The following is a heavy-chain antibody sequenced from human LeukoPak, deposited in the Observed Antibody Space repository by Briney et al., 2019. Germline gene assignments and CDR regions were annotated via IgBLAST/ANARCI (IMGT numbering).Heavy chain of an antibody. CDR1: GFTFSSYA. CDR2: ISGSDGST. CDR3: ARERERFLNL. D-gene: IGHD3-3*01. Sequence: GGSLRLSCAASGFTFSSYAMNWVRQAPGKGLEWVSVISGSDGSTYYADSVKGRFTISRDNSKNTLYLEMNSLRAEDTAVYYCARERERFLNLWGQGTLVTVSS. J-gene: IGHJ5*02. V-gene: IGHV3-23*01.